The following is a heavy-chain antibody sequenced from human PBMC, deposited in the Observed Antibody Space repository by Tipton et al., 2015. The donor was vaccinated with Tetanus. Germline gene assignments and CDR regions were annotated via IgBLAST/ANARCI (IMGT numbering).Heavy chain of an antibody. D-gene: IGHD3-16*02. CDR2: IIPIFGTA. CDR1: GGTFSNYA. J-gene: IGHJ4*02. V-gene: IGHV1-69*01. CDR3: GRDRDLFAGVVVIPAIMGQ. Sequence: QLVQSGAEVKKPGSSVKVSCKASGGTFSNYAISWVRQAPGQGLEWMGGIIPIFGTAKYAQKFQGRVTITADESTSTAYMELSSLRSDDTAVYYCGRDRDLFAGVVVIPAIMGQWGQGTPVAVSS.